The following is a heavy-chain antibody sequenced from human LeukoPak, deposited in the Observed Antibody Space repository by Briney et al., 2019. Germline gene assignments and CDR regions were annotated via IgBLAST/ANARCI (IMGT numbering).Heavy chain of an antibody. V-gene: IGHV3-66*01. D-gene: IGHD1-26*01. Sequence: GGSLRLSCAASGFTVSAKYMSWVRQAPGKGLEWVSVIYSGGTTEYADSVKGRFTISRDNSRNTLYLQMNSLRAEDTAVYYCATRTHSGNYIGYFDYWGQGALVTVSS. J-gene: IGHJ4*02. CDR2: IYSGGTT. CDR1: GFTVSAKY. CDR3: ATRTHSGNYIGYFDY.